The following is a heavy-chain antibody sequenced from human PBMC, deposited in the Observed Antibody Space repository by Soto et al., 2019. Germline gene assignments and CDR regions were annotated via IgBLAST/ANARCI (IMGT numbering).Heavy chain of an antibody. V-gene: IGHV3-33*01. CDR2: IWYDGSNK. CDR1: GFTFSSYG. J-gene: IGHJ3*02. D-gene: IGHD5-18*01. Sequence: GGSLRLSCAASGFTFSSYGMHWVRQAPGKGLEWVAVIWYDGSNKYYADSVKGRFTISRDNSKNTLYLQMNSLRAEDTAVYYCARDGGYSYGYSSFDIWGQRTMVTVSS. CDR3: ARDGGYSYGYSSFDI.